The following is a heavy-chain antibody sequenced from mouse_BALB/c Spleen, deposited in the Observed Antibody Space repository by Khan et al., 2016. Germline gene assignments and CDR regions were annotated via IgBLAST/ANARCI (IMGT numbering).Heavy chain of an antibody. D-gene: IGHD1-1*01. V-gene: IGHV1-63*02. J-gene: IGHJ1*01. CDR1: GYTFTNYW. CDR3: ARFYDGRSYWYFDV. Sequence: QVQLKQSGAELVRPGTSVKISCKASGYTFTNYWLGWVKQRPGHGLEWIGDIYPGGGYTNYNEKFKGKATLTADTSSSTAYMQLSSLTSEDSAVYFCARFYDGRSYWYFDVWGAGTTVTVSS. CDR2: IYPGGGYT.